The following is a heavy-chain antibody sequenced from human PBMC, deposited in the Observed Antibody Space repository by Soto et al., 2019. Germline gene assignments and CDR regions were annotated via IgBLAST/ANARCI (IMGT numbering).Heavy chain of an antibody. CDR1: GGTFSSYA. V-gene: IGHV1-69*01. CDR2: IIPIFGTA. D-gene: IGHD3-10*01. J-gene: IGHJ4*02. CDR3: ASPDYYGSGSYGGFDY. Sequence: QVQLVQSGAEVKKPGSSVKVSCKASGGTFSSYAISWVRQAPGQGLEWMGGIIPIFGTANYAQKFQGRVTITADESTSTAYMELGSLRSEDTAVYYCASPDYYGSGSYGGFDYWGQGTLVTVSS.